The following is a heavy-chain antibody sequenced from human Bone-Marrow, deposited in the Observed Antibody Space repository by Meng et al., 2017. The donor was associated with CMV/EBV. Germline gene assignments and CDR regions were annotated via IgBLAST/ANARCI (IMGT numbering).Heavy chain of an antibody. CDR1: GFSLSTSGVG. Sequence: SGPTLVKPTQTLTLTCTFSGFSLSTSGVGVGWIRQPPGKALECLALIYWNDEKHYSPSLKSRLTITKYTSRNQVVLTLTNMDPLDTGAYYCAHRRWYSTFVPYAMDVWGQGITVTVSS. CDR3: AHRRWYSTFVPYAMDV. D-gene: IGHD3-16*01. J-gene: IGHJ6*02. V-gene: IGHV2-5*01. CDR2: IYWNDEK.